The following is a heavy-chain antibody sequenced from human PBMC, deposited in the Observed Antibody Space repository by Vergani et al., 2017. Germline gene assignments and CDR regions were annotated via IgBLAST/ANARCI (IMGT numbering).Heavy chain of an antibody. CDR3: ARYGSANLPSFDY. CDR2: VYTSGMT. V-gene: IGHV4-61*02. Sequence: QVQLQESGPRLVRPSQTLSLTCTVSGGSINTGAYYWSWIRQPAGKGLEWIGRVYTSGMTNYNPSLKSRVTILVDRSKSQLSLKLTSVTAGDTAVYYCARYGSANLPSFDYWGQGTLVTVSS. J-gene: IGHJ4*02. CDR1: GGSINTGAYY. D-gene: IGHD3-10*01.